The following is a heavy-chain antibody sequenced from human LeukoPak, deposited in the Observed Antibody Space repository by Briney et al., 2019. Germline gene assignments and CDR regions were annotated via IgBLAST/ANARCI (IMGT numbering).Heavy chain of an antibody. V-gene: IGHV3-23*01. CDR2: ISGSGGST. CDR1: GFTFSSYA. Sequence: GGSLRLSCAASGFTFSSYAMSWVRQAPGKGLEWVSGISGSGGSTYYADSVKGRFTISRDNSKNTLYLQMNSLRAEDTAVYYCAKDLGGYCSRTSCYWDYWGQGTLVTVSS. J-gene: IGHJ4*02. CDR3: AKDLGGYCSRTSCYWDY. D-gene: IGHD2-2*01.